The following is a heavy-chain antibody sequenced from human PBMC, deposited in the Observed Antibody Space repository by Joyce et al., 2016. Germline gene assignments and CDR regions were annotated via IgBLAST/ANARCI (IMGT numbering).Heavy chain of an antibody. CDR2: ITGSGGST. J-gene: IGHJ5*02. V-gene: IGHV3-23*01. CDR1: GFTFSNYV. D-gene: IGHD3-10*01. CDR3: ARGAVWFGELIDP. Sequence: EVQLLESGGDLVQPGGSLRLSCAASGFTFSNYVMHWVRQAPGKGLEWVSGITGSGGSTIYADAVKGRFTISRDNSKRTLYLQMSSLRAEDSALYYCARGAVWFGELIDPWGQGSLVTVSS.